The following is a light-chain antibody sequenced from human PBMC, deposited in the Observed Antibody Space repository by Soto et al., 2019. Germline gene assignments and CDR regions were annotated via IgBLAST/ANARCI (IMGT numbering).Light chain of an antibody. CDR1: QSFSTW. CDR2: DAS. J-gene: IGKJ1*01. Sequence: GDRVTITCRASQSFSTWLAWYQQKPGKAPKLLIYDASSLETGVPSRFSGSGSGTEFTLTISSLQPDDFATYYCQQTYNSPRTFGQGTKV. V-gene: IGKV1-5*01. CDR3: QQTYNSPRT.